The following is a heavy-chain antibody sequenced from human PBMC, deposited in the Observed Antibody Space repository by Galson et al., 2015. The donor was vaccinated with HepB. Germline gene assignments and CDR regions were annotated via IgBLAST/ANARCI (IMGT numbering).Heavy chain of an antibody. Sequence: SLRLSCAASGFTFSTYAMTWVRQAPGKGLEWVSSISESGGSPYYADSVKGRFTISRDNSKNTVFLQMNSLRAEDTAVYYCAKRISSWYFDYWGQGTLVTVSS. CDR2: ISESGGSP. D-gene: IGHD6-13*01. V-gene: IGHV3-23*01. CDR3: AKRISSWYFDY. CDR1: GFTFSTYA. J-gene: IGHJ4*02.